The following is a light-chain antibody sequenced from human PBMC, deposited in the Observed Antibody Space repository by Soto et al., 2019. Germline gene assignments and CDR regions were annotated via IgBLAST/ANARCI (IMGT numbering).Light chain of an antibody. CDR1: SSDVGGYNY. V-gene: IGLV2-14*01. Sequence: QSALTQPASVSGSPGQSITISCTGNSSDVGGYNYVSWYQQHPGKAPKLMIYEVSNRPSGVSNRFSGSKSGNTASLTISGLQAEYEADYYCSSYTSSSTPHVVFGGGTKLTVL. CDR3: SSYTSSSTPHVV. CDR2: EVS. J-gene: IGLJ2*01.